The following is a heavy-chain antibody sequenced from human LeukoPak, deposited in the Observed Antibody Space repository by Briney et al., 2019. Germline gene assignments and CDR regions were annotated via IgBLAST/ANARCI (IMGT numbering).Heavy chain of an antibody. CDR2: VSGTGDST. D-gene: IGHD1-26*01. J-gene: IGHJ4*02. V-gene: IGHV3-23*01. CDR1: GFTFSSYA. CDR3: AKLVGATTY. Sequence: GGSLRLSCAASGFTFSSYAMSWVRQAPGKGLEWVSVVSGTGDSTYYADSVKGRFTISRDNSKNTLYLQMNSLRAEDTAVYYCAKLVGATTYWGQGTLVTVSS.